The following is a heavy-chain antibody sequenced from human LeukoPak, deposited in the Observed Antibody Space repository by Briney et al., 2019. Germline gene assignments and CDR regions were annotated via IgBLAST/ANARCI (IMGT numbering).Heavy chain of an antibody. CDR2: INPNSGGT. D-gene: IGHD5-18*01. J-gene: IGHJ6*03. CDR3: ARVGYSSYYYMDV. Sequence: ASVKVSCKASGYTFTGYYMHWVRQAPGQGLEWMGWINPNSGGTNYAQKFQGRVTMTRDTSISTAYMELRSLRSDDTAVYYCARVGYSSYYYMDVWGKGTTVTISS. V-gene: IGHV1-2*02. CDR1: GYTFTGYY.